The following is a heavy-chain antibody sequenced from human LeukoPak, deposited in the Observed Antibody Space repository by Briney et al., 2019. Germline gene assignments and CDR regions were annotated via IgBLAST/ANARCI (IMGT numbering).Heavy chain of an antibody. V-gene: IGHV4-4*02. Sequence: SETLSLTCAVSGDSISTSTWWNWVRQPPGKGLEWIGEIYHSGSTNRNPSLKSRVTISVDKTKNQFSLKLSSVTAADTAMYYCARGHNENNYKSTIDVWGQGTMGTVSS. CDR1: GDSISTSTW. J-gene: IGHJ3*01. CDR3: ARGHNENNYKSTIDV. D-gene: IGHD1/OR15-1a*01. CDR2: IYHSGST.